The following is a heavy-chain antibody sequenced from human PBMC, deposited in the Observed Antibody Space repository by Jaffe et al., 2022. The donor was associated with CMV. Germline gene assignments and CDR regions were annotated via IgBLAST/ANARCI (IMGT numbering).Heavy chain of an antibody. CDR1: GGSFSGYY. CDR2: INHSGST. Sequence: QVQLQQWGAGLLKPSETLSLTCAVYGGSFSGYYWSWIRQPPGKGLEWIGEINHSGSTNYNPSLKSRVTISVDTSKNQFSLKLSSVTAADTAVYYCARALPGRLQYQLLHDAFDIWGQGTMVTVSS. J-gene: IGHJ3*02. CDR3: ARALPGRLQYQLLHDAFDI. V-gene: IGHV4-34*01. D-gene: IGHD2-2*01.